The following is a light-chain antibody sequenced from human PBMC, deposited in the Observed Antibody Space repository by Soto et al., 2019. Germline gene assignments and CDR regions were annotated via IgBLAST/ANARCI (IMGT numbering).Light chain of an antibody. Sequence: DIQMSPSASSRSASVGGRVTITCLASQSISSWLAWYQQKPGKAPKLLIYDASSLESGVPSRFSGSGSGTEFTLTISSLQPDDFATYYCQQYNSYSGTFGQGTKVDI. CDR2: DAS. CDR3: QQYNSYSGT. CDR1: QSISSW. J-gene: IGKJ1*01. V-gene: IGKV1-5*01.